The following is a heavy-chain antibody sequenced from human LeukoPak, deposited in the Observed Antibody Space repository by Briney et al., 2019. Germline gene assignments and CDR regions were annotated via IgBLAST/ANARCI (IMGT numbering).Heavy chain of an antibody. CDR1: GITLSNCG. J-gene: IGHJ4*02. Sequence: GGSLRLSCAVSGITLSNCGMSWVRQAQGKGLEWVAGISDSGGRTNYADSVTGRFTISRDNPKNTLYLQMNSLRAEDTAVYFCAKRGVVIRVILVGFHKEAYYFDSWGQGALVTVSS. V-gene: IGHV3-23*01. CDR3: AKRGVVIRVILVGFHKEAYYFDS. CDR2: ISDSGGRT. D-gene: IGHD3-22*01.